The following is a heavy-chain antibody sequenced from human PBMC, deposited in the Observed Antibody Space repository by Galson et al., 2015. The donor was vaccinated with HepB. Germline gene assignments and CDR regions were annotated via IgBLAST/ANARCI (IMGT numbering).Heavy chain of an antibody. CDR1: GFTFGSYA. Sequence: SLRLSCAASGFTFGSYAMSWVRQAPGKGLEWVSSISGSGVSTHYADSVKGRLTFSRDNSKNTLYLQMNSLRAEDTAIYYCARGGLYNYFDPWGQGTLVTVSS. CDR3: ARGGLYNYFDP. V-gene: IGHV3-23*01. D-gene: IGHD3-22*01. CDR2: ISGSGVST. J-gene: IGHJ5*02.